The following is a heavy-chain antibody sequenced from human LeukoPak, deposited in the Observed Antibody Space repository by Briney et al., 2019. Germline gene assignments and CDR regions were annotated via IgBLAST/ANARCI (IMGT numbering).Heavy chain of an antibody. CDR3: ARSWAPTVTADY. J-gene: IGHJ4*02. D-gene: IGHD4-17*01. CDR2: INHSGST. Sequence: SETLSLTCAVYGGSFSGYYWSWIRQPPGKGLEWIGEINHSGSTNYNPSLKSRVTISVDKSKNQFSLKLSSVTAADTAVYYCARSWAPTVTADYWGQGTLVTVSS. CDR1: GGSFSGYY. V-gene: IGHV4-34*01.